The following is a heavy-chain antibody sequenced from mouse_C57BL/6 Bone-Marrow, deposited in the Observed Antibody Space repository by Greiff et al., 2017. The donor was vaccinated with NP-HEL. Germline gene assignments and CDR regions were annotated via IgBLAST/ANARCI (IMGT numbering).Heavy chain of an antibody. CDR2: IDPANGDT. D-gene: IGHD2-3*01. J-gene: IGHJ4*01. Sequence: EVQLQQSGAELVRPGASVKLSCTASGFNIKDDYMHWVKQRPEQGLEWIGWIDPANGDTAYASKFQGKATITADTSSNTAYLQLSSLTSEDTAVYYCTHDGYDYYAMDYWGQGTSVTVSS. V-gene: IGHV14-4*01. CDR1: GFNIKDDY. CDR3: THDGYDYYAMDY.